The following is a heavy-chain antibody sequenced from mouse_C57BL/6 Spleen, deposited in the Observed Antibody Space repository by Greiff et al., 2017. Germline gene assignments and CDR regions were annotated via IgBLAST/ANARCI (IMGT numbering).Heavy chain of an antibody. J-gene: IGHJ1*03. CDR3: ARYDYGSSPRSWYFDV. D-gene: IGHD1-1*01. CDR1: GYTFTSYT. V-gene: IGHV1-4*01. CDR2: INPSSGYT. Sequence: VQLQQSGAELARPGASVKMSCKASGYTFTSYTMHWVKQRPGQGLEWIGYINPSSGYTKYNQKFKDKATLTAAKSSSTAYMQLSSLTSEDSAVYYCARYDYGSSPRSWYFDVWGTGTTVTVSS.